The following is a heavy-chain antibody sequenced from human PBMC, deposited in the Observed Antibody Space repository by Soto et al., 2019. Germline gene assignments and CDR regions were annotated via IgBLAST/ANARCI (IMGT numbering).Heavy chain of an antibody. D-gene: IGHD5-18*01. CDR2: IWYDGSNK. Sequence: QVQLVESGGGVVQPGRSLRLSCAASGFTFSSYGMHWVRQAPGKGLEWVAVIWYDGSNKYYADSVKGRFTISRDNSKNTLYLQMNSLRAEDTAVYYCAIHPTPAMVTGDYWGQGTLVTVSS. CDR3: AIHPTPAMVTGDY. J-gene: IGHJ4*02. V-gene: IGHV3-33*01. CDR1: GFTFSSYG.